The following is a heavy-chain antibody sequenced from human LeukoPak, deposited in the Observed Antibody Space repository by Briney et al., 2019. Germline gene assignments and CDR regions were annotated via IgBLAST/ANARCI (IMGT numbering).Heavy chain of an antibody. Sequence: GGSLRLSCAASGLTFSSYAMSWVPQAPRKGLEWVSAISGSGGSTYYADSVKGRFTISRDNSKNTLYLQMNSLRAEDTAVYYCANSGSSSWYRKYYFDYWGQGTLVTVSS. CDR3: ANSGSSSWYRKYYFDY. J-gene: IGHJ4*02. V-gene: IGHV3-23*01. CDR2: ISGSGGST. CDR1: GLTFSSYA. D-gene: IGHD6-13*01.